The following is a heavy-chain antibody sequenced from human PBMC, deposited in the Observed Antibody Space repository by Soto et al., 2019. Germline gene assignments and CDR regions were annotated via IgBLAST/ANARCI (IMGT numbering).Heavy chain of an antibody. V-gene: IGHV3-33*01. D-gene: IGHD3-10*01. CDR3: AREVGGRFGELTYYYYGMDV. Sequence: VAVIWYDGSNKYYADSVKGRFTISRDNSKNTLYLQMNSLRAEDTAVYYCAREVGGRFGELTYYYYGMDVWGQGTTVTVSS. J-gene: IGHJ6*02. CDR2: IWYDGSNK.